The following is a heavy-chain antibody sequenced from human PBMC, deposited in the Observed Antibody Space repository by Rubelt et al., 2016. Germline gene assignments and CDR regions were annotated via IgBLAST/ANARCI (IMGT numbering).Heavy chain of an antibody. CDR2: INPNSGGT. V-gene: IGHV1-2*02. D-gene: IGHD6-13*01. CDR3: ARGWAPGPIAALGYYYMDV. J-gene: IGHJ6*03. CDR1: GYTFTSYG. Sequence: QVQLVQSGAEVKKPGASVKVSCKASGYTFTSYGISWVRQAPGQGLEWMGWINPNSGGTNYAQKFQGRVTMNRDTSISTAYMELSRLRSDDTAVYYCARGWAPGPIAALGYYYMDVWGKGTTVTVSS.